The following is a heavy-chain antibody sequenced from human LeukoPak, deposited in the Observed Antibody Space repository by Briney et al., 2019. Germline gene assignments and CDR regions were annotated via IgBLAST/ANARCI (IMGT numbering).Heavy chain of an antibody. J-gene: IGHJ4*02. CDR2: INPSAGNT. Sequence: VASVTVSCKAFGYTFTNYYMHWVRQAPGQGLEWKGIINPSAGNTGFTQKFQGRVTMTRDASTSTVYMELSSLTSEHTAVYYCAREPRDSFYFDYWGQGTLVTVSS. CDR3: AREPRDSFYFDY. D-gene: IGHD2-15*01. CDR1: GYTFTNYY. V-gene: IGHV1-46*01.